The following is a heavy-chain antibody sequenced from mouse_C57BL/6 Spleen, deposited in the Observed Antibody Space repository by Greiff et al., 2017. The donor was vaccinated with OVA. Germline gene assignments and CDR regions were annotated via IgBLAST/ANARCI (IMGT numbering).Heavy chain of an antibody. CDR1: GYTFTSYW. D-gene: IGHD1-1*01. CDR3: ARYMLRGAMDD. Sequence: QVQLQQPGAELVKPGASVKLSCKASGYTFTSYWMHWVKQRPGQGLEWIGMIHPNSGRTNYNEKFKSKATLTVDKSSSTAYMQLSSLTSEDSAVYYCARYMLRGAMDDWGQGTSVTVSS. V-gene: IGHV1-64*01. J-gene: IGHJ4*01. CDR2: IHPNSGRT.